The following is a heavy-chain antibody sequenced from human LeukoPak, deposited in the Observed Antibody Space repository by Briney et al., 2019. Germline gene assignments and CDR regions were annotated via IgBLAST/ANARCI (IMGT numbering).Heavy chain of an antibody. CDR3: ARESGFGELFPYAFDI. J-gene: IGHJ3*02. CDR2: LYSGGNT. Sequence: GGSLRLSCAASGFTVSNNYMSWVRQAPGKGLEWVLVLYSGGNTYYTDSVKGRFAISRDYSRNTVYLQMNSLRAEDTAVYYCARESGFGELFPYAFDIWGQGTVVTVSS. D-gene: IGHD3-10*01. V-gene: IGHV3-53*01. CDR1: GFTVSNNY.